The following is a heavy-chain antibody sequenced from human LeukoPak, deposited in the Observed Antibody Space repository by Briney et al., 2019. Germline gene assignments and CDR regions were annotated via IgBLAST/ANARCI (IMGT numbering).Heavy chain of an antibody. V-gene: IGHV3-23*01. D-gene: IGHD7-27*01. CDR3: AIDPNWGTHS. CDR2: IGSSGGGI. Sequence: HPGGSLRLSCAASGFTFSTYTMCWVRHPPGKGLEWVSIIGSSGGGIHYADSVKGRFTISRDNSKNALYLQMNSLRVEDTAVYYCAIDPNWGTHSWGQGVLVTVSS. CDR1: GFTFSTYT. J-gene: IGHJ4*02.